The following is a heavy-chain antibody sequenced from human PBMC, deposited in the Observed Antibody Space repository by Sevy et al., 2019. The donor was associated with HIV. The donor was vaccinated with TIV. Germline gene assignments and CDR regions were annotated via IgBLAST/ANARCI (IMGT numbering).Heavy chain of an antibody. V-gene: IGHV3-20*04. Sequence: GGSLRLSCAASGFNFDDYGMSWVRQAPGKGLEWVSSINWSGGSRGYAASMKGRITISRDNAKNSFYLQMNSLRAEDTALYYCAVDSVAADGDYWGQGTLVTVSS. CDR3: AVDSVAADGDY. D-gene: IGHD6-6*01. J-gene: IGHJ4*02. CDR1: GFNFDDYG. CDR2: INWSGGSR.